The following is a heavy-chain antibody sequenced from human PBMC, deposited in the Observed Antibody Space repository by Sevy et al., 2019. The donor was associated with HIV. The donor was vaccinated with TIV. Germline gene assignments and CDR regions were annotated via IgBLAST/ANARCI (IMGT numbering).Heavy chain of an antibody. CDR2: IIPIFGTA. V-gene: IGHV1-69*13. CDR3: ASEPMTTVVTPHFAY. J-gene: IGHJ4*02. CDR1: GGTFSRYA. Sequence: ASVKVSCKASGGTFSRYAISWVRQAPGQGLEWMGGIIPIFGTANYAQKFQGRVTITADESTSTAYMELSSLRSEDTAVYYCASEPMTTVVTPHFAYWGQGTLVTVSS. D-gene: IGHD4-17*01.